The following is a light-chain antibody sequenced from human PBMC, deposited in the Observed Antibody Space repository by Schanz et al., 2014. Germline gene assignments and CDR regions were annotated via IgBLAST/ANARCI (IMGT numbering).Light chain of an antibody. J-gene: IGLJ3*02. V-gene: IGLV2-14*01. CDR1: SSDVGGYNH. CDR2: DVT. Sequence: QSALTQPASVSGSPGQSITISCTGSSSDVGGYNHVSWYQQDPGKAPKLMIYDVTIRPSGVSNRFSGSKSGNTASLTISGLQAEDEADYYCSSYTNSDTLVFGGGTKLTVL. CDR3: SSYTNSDTLV.